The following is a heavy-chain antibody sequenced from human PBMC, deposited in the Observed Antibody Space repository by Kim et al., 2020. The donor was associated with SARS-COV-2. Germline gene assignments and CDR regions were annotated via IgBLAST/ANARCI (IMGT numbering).Heavy chain of an antibody. J-gene: IGHJ2*01. CDR3: ARSVGGSYWYFDL. Sequence: GGSLRLSCAASGFTFSSYAMHWVRQAPGKGLEWVTLISYDGSNKYYSDSVKGRFTISRDNSKNTLYLQMNSLRAEDTAVYYCARSVGGSYWYFDLWGRGT. D-gene: IGHD1-26*01. CDR2: ISYDGSNK. V-gene: IGHV3-30-3*01. CDR1: GFTFSSYA.